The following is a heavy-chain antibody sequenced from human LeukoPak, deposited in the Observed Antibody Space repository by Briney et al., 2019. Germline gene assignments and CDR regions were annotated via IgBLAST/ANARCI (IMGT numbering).Heavy chain of an antibody. CDR1: GFTFSSYG. CDR3: AKDSPKNYDFWSGYLNYYYYGMDV. CDR2: ISYDGSNK. Sequence: GGSLRLSCAASGFTFSSYGMHWVRQAPGKGLEWVAVISYDGSNKHYADSVKGRFTISRDNSKNTLYLQMNSLRAEDTAVYYCAKDSPKNYDFWSGYLNYYYYGMDVWGQGTTVTVSS. J-gene: IGHJ6*02. D-gene: IGHD3-3*01. V-gene: IGHV3-30*18.